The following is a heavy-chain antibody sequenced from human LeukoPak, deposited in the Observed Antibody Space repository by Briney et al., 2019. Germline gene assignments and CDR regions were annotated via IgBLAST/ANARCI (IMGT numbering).Heavy chain of an antibody. V-gene: IGHV1-58*02. CDR3: AAEQNCLGEICRNWFDP. Sequence: GASVKVSCKASGFTFTSSAMQWVRQARGQRLEWIGWNVVGSGNTNYAQKFQERVTITRDMSTSTAYMELSSLRSEDTAVYYCAAEQNCLGEICRNWFDPWGQGTLVTVSS. D-gene: IGHD3-16*01. CDR2: NVVGSGNT. J-gene: IGHJ5*02. CDR1: GFTFTSSA.